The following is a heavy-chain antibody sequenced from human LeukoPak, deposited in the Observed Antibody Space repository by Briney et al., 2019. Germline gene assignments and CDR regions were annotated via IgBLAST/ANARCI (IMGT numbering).Heavy chain of an antibody. CDR2: INPGAGST. V-gene: IGHV1-46*01. J-gene: IGHJ4*02. CDR1: GYTFSNYY. D-gene: IGHD6-19*01. CDR3: ARSTYYSSGRTSFDY. Sequence: ASVKVSCKASGYTFSNYYMHWVRQAPGQGLEWMGIINPGAGSTTYAQKFQGRVTMTRDTSTSTVYMELSSLKSEDTAVYYCARSTYYSSGRTSFDYWGQGTLVTVSS.